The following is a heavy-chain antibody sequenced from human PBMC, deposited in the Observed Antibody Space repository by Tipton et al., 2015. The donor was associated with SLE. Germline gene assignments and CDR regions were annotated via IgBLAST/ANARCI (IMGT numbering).Heavy chain of an antibody. V-gene: IGHV4-30-2*01. CDR3: ARLNTAKDAFDI. CDR1: GGSISSGGYS. CDR2: IYHSGST. J-gene: IGHJ3*02. Sequence: TLSLTCAVSGGSISSGGYSWSWIRQPPGKGLEWIGYIYHSGSTYYNPSLKSRVTISVDTSKNQFSLKLSSVTAADTAVYYCARLNTAKDAFDIWGQGTMVTVSS. D-gene: IGHD5-18*01.